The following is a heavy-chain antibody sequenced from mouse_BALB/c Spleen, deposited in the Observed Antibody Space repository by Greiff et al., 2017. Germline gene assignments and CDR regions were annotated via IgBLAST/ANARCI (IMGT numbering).Heavy chain of an antibody. V-gene: IGHV1-69*02. CDR1: GYTFTSYW. CDR2: IYPSDSYT. CDR3: TRGRGISSMITTGFAY. Sequence: VQLQQPGAELVRPGASVKLSCKASGYTFTSYWINWVKQRPGQGLEWIGNIYPSDSYTNYNQKFKDKATLTVDKSSSTAYMQLSSPTSEDSAVYYCTRGRGISSMITTGFAYWGQGTLVTVSA. J-gene: IGHJ3*01. D-gene: IGHD2-4*01.